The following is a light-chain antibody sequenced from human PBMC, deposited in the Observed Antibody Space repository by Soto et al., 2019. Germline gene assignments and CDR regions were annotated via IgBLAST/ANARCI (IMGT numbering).Light chain of an antibody. Sequence: IVMTQSPATLSVSPGERATLSCRASQSVTSHLAWYQQKPGQAPRLLIYGASTRATGITPRFSGSGSGTDFTLTTSNLQSEDLAVYYCQKYNTWPLGFGQGTKVDIK. CDR3: QKYNTWPLG. CDR2: GAS. CDR1: QSVTSH. J-gene: IGKJ1*01. V-gene: IGKV3-15*01.